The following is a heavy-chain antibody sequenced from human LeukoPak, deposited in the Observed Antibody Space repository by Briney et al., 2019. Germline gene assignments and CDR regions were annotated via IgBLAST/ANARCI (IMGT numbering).Heavy chain of an antibody. CDR3: ARELPRRYFDY. V-gene: IGHV4-4*08. CDR2: IYHTGST. J-gene: IGHJ4*02. Sequence: PSETLSLTCTVSGGSISSYYWSWIRQPPGKGLEWIGSIYHTGSTYYNPSLRSRVTISLDTSNNQFSLKLTSVTATDTAIYYCARELPRRYFDYWGQGTLVTVSS. CDR1: GGSISSYY.